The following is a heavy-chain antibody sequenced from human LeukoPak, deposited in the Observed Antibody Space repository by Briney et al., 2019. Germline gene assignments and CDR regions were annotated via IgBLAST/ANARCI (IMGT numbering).Heavy chain of an antibody. CDR2: IYWNDDK. Sequence: SGPTLVNPTQTLTLTCTFSGFSLSTSGVGVGWIRQPPGKALEWLALIYWNDDKRYSPSLKSRLTITKDTSKNQVVLTMTNMDPVDTATYYCAHSSNGLRTVSNPSPRYCSSTSCLDAFDIWGQGTMVTVSS. CDR1: GFSLSTSGVG. CDR3: AHSSNGLRTVSNPSPRYCSSTSCLDAFDI. V-gene: IGHV2-5*01. D-gene: IGHD2-2*01. J-gene: IGHJ3*02.